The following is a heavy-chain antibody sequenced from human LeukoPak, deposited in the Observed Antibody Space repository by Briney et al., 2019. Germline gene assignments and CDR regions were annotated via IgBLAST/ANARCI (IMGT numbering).Heavy chain of an antibody. J-gene: IGHJ4*02. CDR3: AREMAMGG. D-gene: IGHD3-16*01. Sequence: PGGSLRLSCAASGFTFSSYAMHWVRQAPGKGLEWVAVITYDGSSKYYADSVKGRFTISRYNFKNTLYLQMNSLRAEDTAVYYCAREMAMGGWGEGTLVTVPS. CDR2: ITYDGSSK. V-gene: IGHV3-30-3*01. CDR1: GFTFSSYA.